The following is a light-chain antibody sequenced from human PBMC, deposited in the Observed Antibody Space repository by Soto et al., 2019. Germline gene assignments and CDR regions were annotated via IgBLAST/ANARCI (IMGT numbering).Light chain of an antibody. CDR1: SSDVGGYNY. J-gene: IGLJ2*01. CDR2: EVS. CDR3: SSSTRSDTVI. V-gene: IGLV2-14*01. Sequence: QSALTHPASVSASPGQSITISCTGTSSDVGGYNYVSWFQHHPGKAPKLIIYEVSNRPSGVSNRFSGSKSGNTASLTISGLQAEDEADYYCSSSTRSDTVIFGGGTKLTVL.